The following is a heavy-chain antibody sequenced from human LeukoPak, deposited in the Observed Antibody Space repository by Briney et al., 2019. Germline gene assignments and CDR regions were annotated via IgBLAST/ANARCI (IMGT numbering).Heavy chain of an antibody. J-gene: IGHJ4*02. CDR1: GFTFTSYV. V-gene: IGHV3-23*01. Sequence: GGSLRLSCAASGFTFTSYVMSWVRQAPGKGLDWVSRISGSGDSTYYADSVKGRFNISRDNSKDTLYLQMNTLTADDTAMYYCAKAYSSGWTYFDYWGQGALVTVSS. D-gene: IGHD6-25*01. CDR2: ISGSGDST. CDR3: AKAYSSGWTYFDY.